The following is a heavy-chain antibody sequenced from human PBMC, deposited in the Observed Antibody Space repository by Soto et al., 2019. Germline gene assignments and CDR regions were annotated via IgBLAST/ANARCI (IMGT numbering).Heavy chain of an antibody. CDR1: GFTFSNAW. CDR3: TPGIQPDGTQYYYYGMDV. CDR2: IKSKTDGGTT. V-gene: IGHV3-15*01. Sequence: GSLRLSCAASGFTFSNAWMSWVRQAPGKGLEWVGRIKSKTDGGTTDYAAPVKGRFTISRDDSKNTLYLQMNSLKTEDTAVYYCTPGIQPDGTQYYYYGMDVWGQGTTVTVSS. D-gene: IGHD6-13*01. J-gene: IGHJ6*02.